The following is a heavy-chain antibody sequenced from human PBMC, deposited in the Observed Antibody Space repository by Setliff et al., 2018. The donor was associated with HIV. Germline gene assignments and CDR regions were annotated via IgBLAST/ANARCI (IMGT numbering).Heavy chain of an antibody. CDR3: ACGAAAGTDYYYYYYMDV. D-gene: IGHD6-13*01. J-gene: IGHJ6*03. Sequence: SETLSLTCTVSGGSISSSSYYWGWIRQPPGKGLEWIGSIYYSGSTYYNPSLKSRVTMSVDTSKNQFSLKLSSVTAADTAVYYCACGAAAGTDYYYYYYMDVWGKGTTVTVSS. V-gene: IGHV4-39*01. CDR1: GGSISSSSYY. CDR2: IYYSGST.